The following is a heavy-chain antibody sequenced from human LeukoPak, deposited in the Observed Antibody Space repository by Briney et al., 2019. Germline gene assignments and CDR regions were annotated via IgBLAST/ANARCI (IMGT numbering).Heavy chain of an antibody. D-gene: IGHD2-21*02. V-gene: IGHV3-48*01. J-gene: IGHJ4*02. CDR1: GFTFSSYS. CDR2: ISSSSSTI. CDR3: AKDFVVVPGNVNYFDY. Sequence: GGSLRLSCAASGFTFSSYSMNWVRQAPGKGLEWVSYISSSSSTIYYADSVKGRFTISRDNSKNTLYVQMKSLRAEDTAVYYCAKDFVVVPGNVNYFDYWGQGTLVTVSS.